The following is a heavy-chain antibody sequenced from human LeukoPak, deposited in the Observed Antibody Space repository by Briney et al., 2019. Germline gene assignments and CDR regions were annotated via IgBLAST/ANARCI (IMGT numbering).Heavy chain of an antibody. V-gene: IGHV3-23*01. D-gene: IGHD2-15*01. CDR1: GFTFTSSA. CDR2: ISNNGGYT. J-gene: IGHJ4*02. Sequence: GGSLRLSCAASGFTFTSSAMSSGRQAPGKGLEWVSAISNNGGYTYYADSVQGRFTISRDNSKSTLCLQMNSLRAEDTAVYYCAKQLGYCSDGSCYFPYWGQGTLVTVSS. CDR3: AKQLGYCSDGSCYFPY.